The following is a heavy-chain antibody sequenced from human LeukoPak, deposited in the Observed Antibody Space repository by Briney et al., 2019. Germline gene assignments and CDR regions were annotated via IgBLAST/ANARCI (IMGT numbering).Heavy chain of an antibody. CDR3: ARAGYSMVAFDY. V-gene: IGHV3-7*01. J-gene: IGHJ4*02. CDR1: GFTFSSYA. Sequence: GGSLRLSCAASGFTFSSYAMSWVRQAPGKGLEWVANIKQDGSEKYYVDSVKGRFTISRDNAKNSLYLQMNSLRAEDTAVYYCARAGYSMVAFDYWGQGTLVTVSS. CDR2: IKQDGSEK. D-gene: IGHD6-13*01.